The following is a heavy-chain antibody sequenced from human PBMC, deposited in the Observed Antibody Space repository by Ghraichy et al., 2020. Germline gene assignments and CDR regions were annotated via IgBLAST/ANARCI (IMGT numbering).Heavy chain of an antibody. Sequence: GESLNISCAASGFTVSSNYMSWVRQAPGKGLEWVSVIYSGGSTYYADSVKGRFTISRDNSKNTLYLQMNSLRAEDTAVYYCARDWYSPDAFDIWGQGTMVTVSS. CDR2: IYSGGST. CDR1: GFTVSSNY. CDR3: ARDWYSPDAFDI. D-gene: IGHD1-1*01. V-gene: IGHV3-53*01. J-gene: IGHJ3*02.